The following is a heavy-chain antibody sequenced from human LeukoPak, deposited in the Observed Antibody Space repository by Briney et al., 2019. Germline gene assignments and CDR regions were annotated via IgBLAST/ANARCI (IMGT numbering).Heavy chain of an antibody. CDR1: GGTFSSYA. Sequence: ASVKVSCKASGGTFSSYAIIWVRQAPGQGLEWMGRIIPILGIANYAQKFQGRVTITADKSTSTAYMELSSLRSEDTAVYYCAYDFWSGYGAYWGQGTLVTVSS. D-gene: IGHD3-3*01. CDR3: AYDFWSGYGAY. CDR2: IIPILGIA. J-gene: IGHJ4*02. V-gene: IGHV1-69*04.